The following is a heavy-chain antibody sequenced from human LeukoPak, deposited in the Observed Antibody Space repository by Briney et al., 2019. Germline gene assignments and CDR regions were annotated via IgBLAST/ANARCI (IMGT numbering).Heavy chain of an antibody. J-gene: IGHJ4*02. V-gene: IGHV3-23*01. Sequence: GGSLRLSCAASGFTFSTYAMNWVRQAPGKGLEWVSGISGSGDSTYSAGSVKGQFTISRDNSKNMLYLQMNSLKADDTAVYYCARDRRGEYYFDYWGQGTLVTVSS. CDR1: GFTFSTYA. CDR2: ISGSGDST. D-gene: IGHD3-10*01. CDR3: ARDRRGEYYFDY.